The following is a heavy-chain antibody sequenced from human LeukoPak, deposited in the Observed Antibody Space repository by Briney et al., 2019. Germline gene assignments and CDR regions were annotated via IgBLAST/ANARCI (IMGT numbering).Heavy chain of an antibody. CDR1: GFTVSSNY. Sequence: GGSLRLSCAASGFTVSSNYMSWVRQAPGKGLEWVSVIYSGGDTYYADSVKGRFTISRDNSKNTLYLQMNTLRAEDTAVYYCARAPGYSGYDPFDYWGQGTLVTVPS. D-gene: IGHD5-12*01. V-gene: IGHV3-53*01. CDR3: ARAPGYSGYDPFDY. J-gene: IGHJ4*02. CDR2: IYSGGDT.